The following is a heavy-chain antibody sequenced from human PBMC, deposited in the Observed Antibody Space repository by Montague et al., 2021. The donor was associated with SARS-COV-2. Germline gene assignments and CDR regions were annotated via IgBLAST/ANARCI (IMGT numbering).Heavy chain of an antibody. V-gene: IGHV4-39*07. CDR1: GDSISHSSYY. D-gene: IGHD6-19*01. CDR2: IYYSGST. Sequence: SETLSLTCTVSGDSISHSSYYWGWIRQPPGKGLEWIGSIYYSGSTYYNPSLKSRVTISVDTSKNQVSLKLNSVTAADTAVYYCARVRQWLVPFDYWGQGTVVTVS. J-gene: IGHJ4*02. CDR3: ARVRQWLVPFDY.